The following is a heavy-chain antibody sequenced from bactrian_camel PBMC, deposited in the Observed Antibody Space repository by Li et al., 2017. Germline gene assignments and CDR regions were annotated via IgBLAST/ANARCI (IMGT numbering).Heavy chain of an antibody. CDR1: GYTSGT. V-gene: IGHV3S55*01. J-gene: IGHJ6*01. CDR3: AAVRYGGTWYPLCRARSADSGY. Sequence: HVQLVESGGGSVQAGGSLRLTCVASGYTSGTMGWFRQAPGKEREGVAAVYTGTSLRMTAHFAEGRFTISQDKAKSIVYLQMNSLQPEDTAMYYCAAVRYGGTWYPLCRARSADSGYWGQGTQVTVS. CDR2: VYTGTSLR. D-gene: IGHD6*01.